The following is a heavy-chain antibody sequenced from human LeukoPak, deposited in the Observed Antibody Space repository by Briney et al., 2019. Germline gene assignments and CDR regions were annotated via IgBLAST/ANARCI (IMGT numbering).Heavy chain of an antibody. CDR1: GFTFSSSW. CDR3: TTAGPIAVVPNWFDP. J-gene: IGHJ5*02. V-gene: IGHV3-15*01. D-gene: IGHD6-19*01. CDR2: IKSKTDGGTT. Sequence: GGSLRLSSAASGFTFSSSWMSWVRQAPGKGLEWVGRIKSKTDGGTTDYPAPVKGRFTISRDDSKNTLHLQMNRLTTDDTAVYDCTTAGPIAVVPNWFDPWGQGPLVTVSS.